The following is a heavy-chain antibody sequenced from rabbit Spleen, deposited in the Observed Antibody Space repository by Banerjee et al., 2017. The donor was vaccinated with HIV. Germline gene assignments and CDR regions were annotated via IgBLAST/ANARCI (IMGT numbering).Heavy chain of an antibody. CDR1: GFDFSSDA. D-gene: IGHD4-2*01. CDR3: ARDAAGREDFNL. V-gene: IGHV1S47*01. J-gene: IGHJ4*01. CDR2: IYNGDGST. Sequence: QEQLVESGGGLVQPEGSLTLTCKASGFDFSSDAMCWVRQAPGKGPEWTACIYNGDGSTYYASWVNGRFTISKTSSTTVTLQMTSLTAADTATYFCARDAAGREDFNLWGPGTLVTVS.